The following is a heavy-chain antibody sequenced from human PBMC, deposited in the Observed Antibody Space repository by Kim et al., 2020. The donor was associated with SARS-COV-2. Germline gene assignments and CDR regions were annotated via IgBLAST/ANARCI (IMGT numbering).Heavy chain of an antibody. V-gene: IGHV3-33*06. CDR1: GFTFSSYG. CDR2: IWYDGSNK. Sequence: GGSLRLSCAASGFTFSSYGMHWVRQAPGKGLEWVAVIWYDGSNKYYADSVKGRFTISRDNSKNTLYLQMNSLRAEDTAVYYCAKDPEVYSSGWYFDYWGQGTLVTVSS. D-gene: IGHD6-19*01. J-gene: IGHJ4*02. CDR3: AKDPEVYSSGWYFDY.